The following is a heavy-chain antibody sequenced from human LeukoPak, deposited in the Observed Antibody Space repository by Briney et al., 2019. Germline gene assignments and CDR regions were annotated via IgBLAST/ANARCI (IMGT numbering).Heavy chain of an antibody. CDR1: GYRFTSYW. V-gene: IGHV5-51*01. CDR3: ARNYDSSGYYFQH. J-gene: IGHJ1*01. D-gene: IGHD3-22*01. CDR2: IYPGDSDT. Sequence: GESLQISCQGSGYRFTSYWIGWVRQMPGKGLEGMGIIYPGDSDTRYRPSFQGQVTISADKSISTAYLQWSSLKASDTAMYYCARNYDSSGYYFQHWGQGTLVTVSS.